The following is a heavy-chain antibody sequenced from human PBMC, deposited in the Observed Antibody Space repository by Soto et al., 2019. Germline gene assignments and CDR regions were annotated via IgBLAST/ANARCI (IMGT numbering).Heavy chain of an antibody. CDR2: ISSSSSYI. CDR3: ARDIVVVPAADYYGMDV. D-gene: IGHD2-2*01. Sequence: GGSLRLSCAASGFTCSSYSMNWVRQAPGKGLEWVSSISSSSSYIYYADSVKGRFTISRDNAKNSLYLQMNSLRAEDTAVYYCARDIVVVPAADYYGMDVSGQGTTVTVSS. CDR1: GFTCSSYS. J-gene: IGHJ6*02. V-gene: IGHV3-21*01.